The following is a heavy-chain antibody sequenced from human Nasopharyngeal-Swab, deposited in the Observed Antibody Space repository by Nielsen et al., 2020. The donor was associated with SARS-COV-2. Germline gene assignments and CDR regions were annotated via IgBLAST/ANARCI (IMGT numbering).Heavy chain of an antibody. Sequence: SETLSLTFPVSGGSISSSSYYWGWIRQPPGKGLEWIRSIYYSGSTYYNPSLKRRVTISVDTSKNQFSLKLSSVIAADTAVYYCARTDYYGSGSPDYWGQGTLVTVSS. CDR1: GGSISSSSYY. CDR2: IYYSGST. J-gene: IGHJ4*02. V-gene: IGHV4-39*01. CDR3: ARTDYYGSGSPDY. D-gene: IGHD3-10*01.